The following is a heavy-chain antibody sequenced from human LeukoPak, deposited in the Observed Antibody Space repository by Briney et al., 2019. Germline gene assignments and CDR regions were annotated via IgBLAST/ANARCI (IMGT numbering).Heavy chain of an antibody. CDR3: VKGRYGTGWDF. D-gene: IGHD3-10*01. V-gene: IGHV3-64D*06. CDR2: ITSDGENT. Sequence: GGSQRLSCSASGFSFSTHNMHWVRQAPGKGLEFVSGITSDGENTDYLDFVKGRFTITRDNSKNTLYLHMTSLGPEDTAVYFCVKGRYGTGWDFWGPGTLVIVSS. CDR1: GFSFSTHN. J-gene: IGHJ4*02.